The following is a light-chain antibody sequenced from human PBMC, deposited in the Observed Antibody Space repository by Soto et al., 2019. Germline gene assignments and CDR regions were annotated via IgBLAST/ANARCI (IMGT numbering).Light chain of an antibody. J-gene: IGKJ4*01. Sequence: DIQMTQSPSSLSASVGDRVTITCRASQSISTFLNWYQQKPGKAPKLLIYGASNLESGVPSTFSGSGSGTDFTLTISSLQPEDFATYYCQQCLSTPLLTFDGGTKVEIK. CDR3: QQCLSTPLLT. V-gene: IGKV1-39*01. CDR1: QSISTF. CDR2: GAS.